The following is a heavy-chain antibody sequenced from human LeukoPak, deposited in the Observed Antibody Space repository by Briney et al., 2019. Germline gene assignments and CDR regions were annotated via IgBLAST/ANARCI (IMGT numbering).Heavy chain of an antibody. J-gene: IGHJ5*02. D-gene: IGHD6-6*01. V-gene: IGHV4-59*01. CDR3: ARGSTIGASSSSGS. CDR1: GGSISSYY. CDR2: SYYSGGT. Sequence: PSETLSLTCTVSGGSISSYYWSWIRQPPGKGLEWIGYSYYSGGTNYNPALKSRVTISVDTSKNQFSLKLSSVTAADTAVYYCARGSTIGASSSSGSWGQGTLVTVSS.